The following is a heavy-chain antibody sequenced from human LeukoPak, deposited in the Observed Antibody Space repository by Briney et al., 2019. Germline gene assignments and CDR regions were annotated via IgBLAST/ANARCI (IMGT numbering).Heavy chain of an antibody. V-gene: IGHV3-7*01. J-gene: IGHJ4*02. CDR1: GFTFSSYW. Sequence: GGSLRLSCAASGFTFSSYWMSWVRQAPGKGLEWVANIKQDGSEKYYVDSVKGRFTISRDNAKNSLYLQMNSLRAEDTAVYYCARENYDFWSGHDYWGQGTLVTVSS. CDR2: IKQDGSEK. D-gene: IGHD3-3*01. CDR3: ARENYDFWSGHDY.